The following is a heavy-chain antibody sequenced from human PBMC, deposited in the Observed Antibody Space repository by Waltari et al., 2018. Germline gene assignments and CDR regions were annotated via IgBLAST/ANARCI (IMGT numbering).Heavy chain of an antibody. V-gene: IGHV1-69*08. D-gene: IGHD5-12*01. CDR2: IIAIFGTA. Sequence: QVQLVQSGAEVKKPGSSVKVSCKASGGTFSSYAISWVRQAPGQGLEWMGRIIAIFGTANYAQKVQGRVTITADKSTSTAYMELSSLRSEDTAVYYCASISPLLPGLHYWGQGTLVTVSS. J-gene: IGHJ4*02. CDR1: GGTFSSYA. CDR3: ASISPLLPGLHY.